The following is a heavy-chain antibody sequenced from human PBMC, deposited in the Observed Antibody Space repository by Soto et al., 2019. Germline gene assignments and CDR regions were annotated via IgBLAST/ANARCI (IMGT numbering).Heavy chain of an antibody. CDR3: ARGARRDYEGVGYFDF. J-gene: IGHJ4*02. CDR2: ISGHNGYT. V-gene: IGHV1-18*01. Sequence: QVQLVQSGVEVKKPGASVKVSCKTSGYTFSKYGINWVRQAPGQGLEWMGCISGHNGYTNYARKVQGRVTMTTDTSSTTAYMELTNLKSDDTAVYYCARGARRDYEGVGYFDFWGQGTLVTVSS. D-gene: IGHD3-22*01. CDR1: GYTFSKYG.